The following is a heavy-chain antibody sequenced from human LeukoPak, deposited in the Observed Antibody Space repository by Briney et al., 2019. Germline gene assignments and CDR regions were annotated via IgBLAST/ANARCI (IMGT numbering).Heavy chain of an antibody. V-gene: IGHV3-7*01. J-gene: IGHJ4*02. D-gene: IGHD3-16*01. Sequence: PGGSLRLSCTASGITFSGYWMSWVRQPPGKGLEWVANIKQAGSEKYYVDSVKGRFTISRDDAKKSVYLQMNSLRAEDTAVYYCASDGGPFDYWGQGTLVTVPS. CDR1: GITFSGYW. CDR2: IKQAGSEK. CDR3: ASDGGPFDY.